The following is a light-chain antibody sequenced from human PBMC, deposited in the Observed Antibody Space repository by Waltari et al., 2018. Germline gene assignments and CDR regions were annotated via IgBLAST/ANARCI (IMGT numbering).Light chain of an antibody. CDR2: KAS. CDR1: QSISIW. V-gene: IGKV1-5*03. J-gene: IGKJ3*01. CDR3: QHYNTYPFT. Sequence: DTQMTQSPSTPSASVGDRVTITCRASQSISIWLAWYQQRPGKAPKLLIYKASSLESGVPSRFSGSGSGTEFTLTISSLQPDDFATYYCQHYNTYPFTFGPGTKVDIK.